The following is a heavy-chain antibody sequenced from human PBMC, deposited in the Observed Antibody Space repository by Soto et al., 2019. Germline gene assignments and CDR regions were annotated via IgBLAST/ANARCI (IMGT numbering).Heavy chain of an antibody. CDR3: AHCRGGVASF. Sequence: QITLNESGPALVKPTQTLTLTCTFSGFSLNTRDVGVGWIRQPPGKALEWLGVVYWDDAKTYSPSLKSRLTITKDTPKNQVVVRMTKMDPVDTATYYCAHCRGGVASFWGQGTLVTVSS. J-gene: IGHJ4*02. CDR2: VYWDDAK. V-gene: IGHV2-5*02. D-gene: IGHD3-16*01. CDR1: GFSLNTRDVG.